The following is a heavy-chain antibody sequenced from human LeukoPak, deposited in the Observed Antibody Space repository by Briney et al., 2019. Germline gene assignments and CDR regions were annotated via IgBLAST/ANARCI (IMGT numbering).Heavy chain of an antibody. CDR2: IYYSGST. J-gene: IGHJ6*03. CDR1: GGCISSSSYY. Sequence: SETLSLTCTVSGGCISSSSYYWGWIRQPPGKGLEWLGRIYYSGSTYNNPSLKIQITISVYTTKNQFSLKLRSVTDADTAVYYCARRNRGGNYYYYYYMDVWGKGTTVTISS. D-gene: IGHD1-14*01. CDR3: ARRNRGGNYYYYYYMDV. V-gene: IGHV4-39*07.